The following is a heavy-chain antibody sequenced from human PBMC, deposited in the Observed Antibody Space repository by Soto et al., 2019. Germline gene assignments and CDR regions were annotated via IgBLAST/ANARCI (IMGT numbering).Heavy chain of an antibody. D-gene: IGHD2-21*02. Sequence: SETLSLTYAVSGWSFRGCYWSWIRQPPGKGLEWIGEINHSGSTNYNPSLKSRVTISVDTSKNQFSLKLSSVTAADTAVYYCARGGGHIVVVTAIDDAFDIWGQGTMVS. V-gene: IGHV4-34*01. CDR1: GWSFRGCY. CDR3: ARGGGHIVVVTAIDDAFDI. CDR2: INHSGST. J-gene: IGHJ3*02.